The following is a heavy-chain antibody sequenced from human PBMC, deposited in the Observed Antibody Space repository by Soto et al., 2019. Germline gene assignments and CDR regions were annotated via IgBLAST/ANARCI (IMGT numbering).Heavy chain of an antibody. CDR2: ISYDGSNK. CDR1: GFTFSSYA. V-gene: IGHV3-30-3*01. D-gene: IGHD2-15*01. CDR3: ARSPDIVSEFDY. Sequence: QVQLVESGGGVVQPGRSLRLSCAASGFTFSSYAMHWVRQAPGKGLEWVAVISYDGSNKYYADSVKGRFTISRDNSKNTLYLQMNSLRAEDTAVHYCARSPDIVSEFDYWGQGTLVTVSS. J-gene: IGHJ4*02.